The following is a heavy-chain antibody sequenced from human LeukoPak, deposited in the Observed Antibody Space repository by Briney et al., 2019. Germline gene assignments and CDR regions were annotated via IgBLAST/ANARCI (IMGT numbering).Heavy chain of an antibody. Sequence: SGTLSLTCAVSGGSISSSNWWSWVRQPPGKGLEWIGEIYHSGSTNFNPSLKSRVTISVDESKNQFSLKLSSVTAADTAVYYCARSQQLVFDYWGQGTLVTVSS. CDR1: GGSISSSNW. CDR3: ARSQQLVFDY. V-gene: IGHV4-4*02. CDR2: IYHSGST. J-gene: IGHJ4*02. D-gene: IGHD6-13*01.